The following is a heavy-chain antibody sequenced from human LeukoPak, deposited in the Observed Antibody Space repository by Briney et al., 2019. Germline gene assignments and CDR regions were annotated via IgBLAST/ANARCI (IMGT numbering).Heavy chain of an antibody. CDR1: GFTVSSIY. J-gene: IGHJ6*02. Sequence: PGGSLTLTRAASGFTVSSIYMSWVRQAPGKGLEWVSAIGAGTGAVTIYADSVKGRFTISRDNSKSTLYLQMNSLRGEDTAVYYCAKDYDSGRGVPHALDVWGQGTTVTVSS. CDR2: IGAGTGAVT. D-gene: IGHD3-10*01. V-gene: IGHV3-23*01. CDR3: AKDYDSGRGVPHALDV.